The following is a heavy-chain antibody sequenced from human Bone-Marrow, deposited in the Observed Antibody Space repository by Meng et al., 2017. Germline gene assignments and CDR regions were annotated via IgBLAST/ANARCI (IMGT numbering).Heavy chain of an antibody. V-gene: IGHV2-5*02. J-gene: IGHJ4*02. CDR2: IYCDDDK. D-gene: IGHD6-13*01. CDR1: GFSLRTNGVG. Sequence: SGPTLVTSTQTLTLFCTFSGFSLRTNGVGVGWFRQPPGKALEWLSLIYCDDDKRYSPSLKSRLTITKDTSKNQVVLTMTNMDPVDTATYYCAHRIPSGAAAGTFGYWGQGTLVTVSS. CDR3: AHRIPSGAAAGTFGY.